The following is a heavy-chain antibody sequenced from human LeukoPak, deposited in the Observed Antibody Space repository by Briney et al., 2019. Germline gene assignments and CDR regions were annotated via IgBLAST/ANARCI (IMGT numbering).Heavy chain of an antibody. V-gene: IGHV4-39*01. D-gene: IGHD3-22*01. Sequence: SETLSLTCTVSGGSISSSSYYWGWIRQPPGKGLEWIGSIYYSGSTYYNPSLKSRVTISVDTSKNQFSLKLSSVTAADTAVYYCARLRRGYSQLMAFDYWGQGTLVTVSS. J-gene: IGHJ4*02. CDR3: ARLRRGYSQLMAFDY. CDR2: IYYSGST. CDR1: GGSISSSSYY.